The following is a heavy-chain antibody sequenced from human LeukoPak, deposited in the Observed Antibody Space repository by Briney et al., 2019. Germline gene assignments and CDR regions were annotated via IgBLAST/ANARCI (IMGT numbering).Heavy chain of an antibody. CDR1: GQRFTSFW. V-gene: IGHV5-51*01. J-gene: IGHJ6*02. CDR2: IYPADSKT. Sequence: GASLKISCQGSGQRFTSFWIVWVRQMPGKGLEWMGTIYPADSKTTYSPSFQGQVTISADKSVRTAYLEWSSLKASDTAMYYCARLVSAVVTPRVGYYYYGMDVWGQGTTVTVSS. D-gene: IGHD4-23*01. CDR3: ARLVSAVVTPRVGYYYYGMDV.